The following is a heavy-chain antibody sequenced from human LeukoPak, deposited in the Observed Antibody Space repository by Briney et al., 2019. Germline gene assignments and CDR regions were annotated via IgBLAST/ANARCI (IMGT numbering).Heavy chain of an antibody. CDR2: IGHSGSA. V-gene: IGHV4-34*01. Sequence: TSETLSLTCAVYGGSFSGYYWMWIRQPPGKGLEWIGEIGHSGSANYNPSLKSRVTISVDTSKSQSSLNLTSVTAADTAVYYCARGGETMVRGVIIADFDYWGQGTLVTVSS. D-gene: IGHD3-10*01. J-gene: IGHJ4*02. CDR1: GGSFSGYY. CDR3: ARGGETMVRGVIIADFDY.